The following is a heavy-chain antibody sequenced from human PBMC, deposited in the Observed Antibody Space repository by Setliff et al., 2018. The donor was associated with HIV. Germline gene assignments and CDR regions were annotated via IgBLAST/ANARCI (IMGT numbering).Heavy chain of an antibody. CDR3: ARTPSRGGFDY. D-gene: IGHD3-16*01. Sequence: KASETLSLTCAVSGYSVSSSYWWGWIRQPPGKGLEWIAYIYYSGSTNYNPSLKSRVTISLDRSKNQFSLKLSSVTAADTAVYYCARTPSRGGFDYWGQGTQVTVS. J-gene: IGHJ4*02. CDR1: GYSVSSSYW. CDR2: IYYSGST. V-gene: IGHV4-28*01.